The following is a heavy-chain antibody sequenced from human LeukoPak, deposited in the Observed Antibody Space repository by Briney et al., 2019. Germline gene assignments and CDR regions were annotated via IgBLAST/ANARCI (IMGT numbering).Heavy chain of an antibody. V-gene: IGHV3-9*01. CDR1: GFTFNNYD. D-gene: IGHD2-15*01. CDR2: ISWNSGTI. Sequence: GRSLRLSCAALGFTFNNYDIHWVRQAPGKGLEWVSGISWNSGTIGYADSVKGRFTISRDNAKNSLYLQMNSLRAEDTALYYCAKAFGSYFYYYGMDVWDQGTTVTVSS. CDR3: AKAFGSYFYYYGMDV. J-gene: IGHJ6*02.